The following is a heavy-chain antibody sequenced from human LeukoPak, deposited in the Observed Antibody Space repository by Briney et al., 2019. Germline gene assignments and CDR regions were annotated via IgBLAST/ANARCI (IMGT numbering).Heavy chain of an antibody. J-gene: IGHJ4*02. Sequence: GASVKVSCKASGGTFSSYTISWVRQAPGQGLEWMGRIIPTLGIANYAQKFQGRVTITADKSTSTAYMELSSLRSEDTAVYYCARSLDYYDSSGSQGQIDYWGQGTLATVSS. D-gene: IGHD3-22*01. CDR3: ARSLDYYDSSGSQGQIDY. CDR2: IIPTLGIA. CDR1: GGTFSSYT. V-gene: IGHV1-69*02.